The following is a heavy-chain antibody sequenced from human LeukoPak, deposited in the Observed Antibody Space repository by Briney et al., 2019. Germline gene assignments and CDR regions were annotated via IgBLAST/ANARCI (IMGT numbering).Heavy chain of an antibody. V-gene: IGHV1-18*04. D-gene: IGHD6-13*01. CDR1: GYTFTSYV. CDR3: ARDPGEGSSWYSGVDY. J-gene: IGHJ4*02. Sequence: GAPVKVSCKASGYTFTSYVISWVEQAPGQGLEWMGWISAYNGNTNYAHKLQGRVTMTTDTSTSTAYMELRSLRSDDAAVYYCARDPGEGSSWYSGVDYWGQGTLVTVSS. CDR2: ISAYNGNT.